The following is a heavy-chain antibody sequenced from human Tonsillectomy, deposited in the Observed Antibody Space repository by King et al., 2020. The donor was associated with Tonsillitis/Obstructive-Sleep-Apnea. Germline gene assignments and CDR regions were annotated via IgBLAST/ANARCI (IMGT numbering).Heavy chain of an antibody. V-gene: IGHV4-39*01. D-gene: IGHD6-19*01. CDR3: ARHRGKGYSSGGFDP. J-gene: IGHJ5*02. Sequence: QLQESGPGLVKPSETLSLTCTVSGGSISSSSYYWGWIRQPPGKGLEWIGSIYYSGSTYYNPSLESRVTISVDTSKNQFSLKLSSVTAADTAVYYCARHRGKGYSSGGFDPWGQGTLVTVSS. CDR1: GGSISSSSYY. CDR2: IYYSGST.